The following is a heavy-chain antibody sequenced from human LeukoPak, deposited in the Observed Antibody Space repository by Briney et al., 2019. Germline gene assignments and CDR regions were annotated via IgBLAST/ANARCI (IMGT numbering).Heavy chain of an antibody. CDR2: IYHSGST. D-gene: IGHD4-17*01. Sequence: PSETLSLTCAVSGGSISSGGYSWSWIRQPPGKGLEWIGYIYHSGSTYYNPSLKSRATISVDRSKNQSSLKLSSVTAADTAVYYCAREVATVTTRYFDYWGQGTLVTVSS. V-gene: IGHV4-30-2*01. J-gene: IGHJ4*02. CDR1: GGSISSGGYS. CDR3: AREVATVTTRYFDY.